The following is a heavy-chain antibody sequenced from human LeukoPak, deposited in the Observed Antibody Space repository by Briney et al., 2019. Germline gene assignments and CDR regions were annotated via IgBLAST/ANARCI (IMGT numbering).Heavy chain of an antibody. J-gene: IGHJ4*02. CDR1: GDSVSRNTAI. V-gene: IGHV6-1*01. CDR3: VRSGYGTAAGLFDS. Sequence: SQTLSLTCAISGDSVSRNTAIWNWIRQSPSRGLEWLGRTYYRTKWYSESAVAVKSRISINPDTSNNHFSLQLNSVTPEDTAVYYCVRSGYGTAAGLFDSWGQGTLVTVSS. CDR2: TYYRTKWYS. D-gene: IGHD1/OR15-1a*01.